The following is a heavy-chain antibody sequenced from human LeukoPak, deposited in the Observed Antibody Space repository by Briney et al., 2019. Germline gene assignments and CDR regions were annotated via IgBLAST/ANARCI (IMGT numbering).Heavy chain of an antibody. CDR1: GGSFGNYY. D-gene: IGHD2-21*02. CDR3: ARSLAYAYCGGDCQGAFDI. CDR2: IYDSGTT. Sequence: SETLSLTCTVSGGSFGNYYWSWIRQPPGKGLEWVGYIYDSGTTNYNPSLKSRVTISVDTATNQFSLKLRSVTAADTAVYYCARSLAYAYCGGDCQGAFDIWGQGTMVTVSS. V-gene: IGHV4-59*01. J-gene: IGHJ3*02.